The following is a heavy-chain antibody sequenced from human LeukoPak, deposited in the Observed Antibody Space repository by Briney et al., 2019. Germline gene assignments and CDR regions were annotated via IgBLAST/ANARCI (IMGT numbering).Heavy chain of an antibody. Sequence: SETLSLTCTVSRGSISSYYWSWIRQPPGKGLEWIGYIYYSGSTNYNPSLKSRVTISVDTSKNQFSLKLSSVTAADTAVYYCARDQAHYDFWSGYHNWFDPWGQGTLVTVSS. J-gene: IGHJ5*02. D-gene: IGHD3-3*01. CDR2: IYYSGST. V-gene: IGHV4-59*01. CDR3: ARDQAHYDFWSGYHNWFDP. CDR1: RGSISSYY.